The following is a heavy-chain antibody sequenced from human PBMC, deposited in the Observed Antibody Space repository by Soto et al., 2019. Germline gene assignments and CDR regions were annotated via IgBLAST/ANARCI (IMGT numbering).Heavy chain of an antibody. Sequence: PGGSLRLSCAASGFTFSSYAMSWVRQAPGKGLEWVSAISAGAVATNYADSVKGRFTISRDNAKNTLCLQMNSLRAEDTAVYYCAKARTSATAYDVFDIWGQGTVVTVSS. J-gene: IGHJ3*02. V-gene: IGHV3-23*01. CDR2: ISAGAVAT. D-gene: IGHD2-21*02. CDR1: GFTFSSYA. CDR3: AKARTSATAYDVFDI.